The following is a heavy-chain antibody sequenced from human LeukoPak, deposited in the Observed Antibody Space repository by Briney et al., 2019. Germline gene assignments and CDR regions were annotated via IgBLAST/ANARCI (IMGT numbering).Heavy chain of an antibody. J-gene: IGHJ2*01. CDR2: IYHSGST. Sequence: PSQTLSLTCAVSGGSISSGGYSWSWIRQPPGKGLEWIGYIYHSGSTYYNPSLKSQVTISIDRSKNQFSLKLSSVTAADTAVYYCARVPRGGDWYFDLWGRGTLVTVSS. CDR3: ARVPRGGDWYFDL. CDR1: GGSISSGGYS. V-gene: IGHV4-30-2*01. D-gene: IGHD4-23*01.